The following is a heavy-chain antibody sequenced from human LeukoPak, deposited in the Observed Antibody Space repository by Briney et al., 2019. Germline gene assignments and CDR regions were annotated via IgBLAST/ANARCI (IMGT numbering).Heavy chain of an antibody. V-gene: IGHV4-38-2*01. J-gene: IGHJ4*02. D-gene: IGHD5-18*01. CDR3: AREARYSYGPFFDY. Sequence: SETLSLTCAVSGYSISGGYYWGWIRQPPGKGLEWIGSIYHSGSTYYNPSLKSRVTISVDTSKNQFSLKLSSVTAADTAVYYCAREARYSYGPFFDYWGQGTLVTVSS. CDR1: GYSISGGYY. CDR2: IYHSGST.